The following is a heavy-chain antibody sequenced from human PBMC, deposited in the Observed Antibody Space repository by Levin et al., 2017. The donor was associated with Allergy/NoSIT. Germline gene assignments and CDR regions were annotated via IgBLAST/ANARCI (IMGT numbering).Heavy chain of an antibody. CDR2: ISSSGSTI. D-gene: IGHD6-19*01. Sequence: LSLTCAASGFTFSDYYMSWIRQAPGKGLEWVSYISSSGSTIYYADSVKGRFTISRDNAKNSLYLQMNSLRAEDTAVYYCARGDSSGWYESTHDNYWGQGTLVTVSS. CDR1: GFTFSDYY. CDR3: ARGDSSGWYESTHDNY. V-gene: IGHV3-11*01. J-gene: IGHJ4*02.